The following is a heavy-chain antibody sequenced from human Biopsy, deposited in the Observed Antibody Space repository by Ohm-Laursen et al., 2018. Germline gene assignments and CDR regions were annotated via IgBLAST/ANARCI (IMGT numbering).Heavy chain of an antibody. Sequence: SVKVSCKVPGGTFSNYGVNWVRQAPGQGLEWLGGNIPILGTGNYAQKFQDRVTVAADTSTSTATMELRSLRSDDTAVYYCATKLTGYFHHWGQGALVIVSS. D-gene: IGHD3-9*01. V-gene: IGHV1-69*06. CDR2: NIPILGTG. CDR3: ATKLTGYFHH. CDR1: GGTFSNYG. J-gene: IGHJ1*01.